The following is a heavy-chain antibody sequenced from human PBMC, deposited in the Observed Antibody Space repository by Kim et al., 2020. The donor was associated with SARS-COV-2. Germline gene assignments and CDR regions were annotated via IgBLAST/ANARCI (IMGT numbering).Heavy chain of an antibody. CDR3: AANGGDFFDY. V-gene: IGHV3-48*03. D-gene: IGHD3-10*01. Sequence: GGSLRLSCTASGFTFSSYEFNWVRQAPGKGLEWLSYISSDASAVYYADSVKGRFNMSRDNVRKLVYLQMNNVGVEDTAVYYCAANGGDFFDYWGQGTLVTVSS. CDR2: ISSDASAV. CDR1: GFTFSSYE. J-gene: IGHJ4*02.